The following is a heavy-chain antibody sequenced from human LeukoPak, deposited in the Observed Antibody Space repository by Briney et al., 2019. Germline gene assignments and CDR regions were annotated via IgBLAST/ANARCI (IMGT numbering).Heavy chain of an antibody. D-gene: IGHD2-21*02. J-gene: IGHJ4*02. CDR2: ISTYNGNT. V-gene: IGHV1-18*01. CDR1: GYTFTSYG. CDR3: GRRCGGDCYAFDN. Sequence: ASVKVSCKASGYTFTSYGISWVRQAPGQGLEWMGWISTYNGNTNYAQKLQGRVTMTTNTSTSTAYMEVRSLRSDDTAVYYCGRRCGGDCYAFDNWGQGTLVTVSS.